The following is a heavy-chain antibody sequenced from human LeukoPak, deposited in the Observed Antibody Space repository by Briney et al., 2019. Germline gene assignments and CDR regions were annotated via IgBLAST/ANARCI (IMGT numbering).Heavy chain of an antibody. CDR1: GFTVSSNY. Sequence: PGGSLRRSCAASGFTVSSNYMSWVRQAPGKGLEWVSYISSSSSYTNYADSVKGRFTISRDNAKNSLYLQMNSLRAEDTAVYYCARAGRYCSSTSCSIPDYWGQGTLVTVSS. V-gene: IGHV3-11*06. D-gene: IGHD2-2*01. CDR2: ISSSSSYT. CDR3: ARAGRYCSSTSCSIPDY. J-gene: IGHJ4*02.